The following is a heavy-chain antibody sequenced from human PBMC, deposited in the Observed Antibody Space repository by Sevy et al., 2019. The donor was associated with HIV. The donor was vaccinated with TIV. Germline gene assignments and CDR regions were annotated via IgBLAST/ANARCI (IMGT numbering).Heavy chain of an antibody. Sequence: ASVKVSCKASGYTFTSYDINWVRQATGQGLEWMGWMNPNSGNTGYAQRFQGRVTMTRNTSISTAYMELSSLRSEDTAVYYCAGGTIVVVPGTGGMDVWGQGTTVTVSS. D-gene: IGHD2-2*01. V-gene: IGHV1-8*01. CDR1: GYTFTSYD. CDR2: MNPNSGNT. J-gene: IGHJ6*02. CDR3: AGGTIVVVPGTGGMDV.